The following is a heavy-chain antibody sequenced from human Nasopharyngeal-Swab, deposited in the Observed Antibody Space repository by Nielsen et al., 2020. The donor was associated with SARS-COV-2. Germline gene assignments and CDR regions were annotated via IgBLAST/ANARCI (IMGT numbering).Heavy chain of an antibody. CDR1: AFTFLIYA. CDR2: ISGSGGST. D-gene: IGHD6-13*01. CDR3: AKDGREQQLVPDFWYFDL. Sequence: GESLKISCAASAFTFLIYAMSLVRQPPGKGLESVSAISGSGGSTYYADSVKGRFTISRDNSKNTLYLQMNSLRAEDTAVYYCAKDGREQQLVPDFWYFDLWGRGTLVTVSS. V-gene: IGHV3-23*01. J-gene: IGHJ2*01.